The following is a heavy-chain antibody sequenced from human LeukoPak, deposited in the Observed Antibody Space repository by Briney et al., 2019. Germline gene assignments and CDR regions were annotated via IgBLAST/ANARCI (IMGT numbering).Heavy chain of an antibody. V-gene: IGHV3-48*01. Sequence: PGGSLRLSCAASGFTFDDYAMSWVRQTPGKGLEWVSYISSSSSTIYYADSVKGRFTISRDNAKNSLYLQMNSLRAEVTTVYYCARDADYYDSSGYYMDVWGKGTTVTVSS. D-gene: IGHD3-22*01. CDR1: GFTFDDYA. J-gene: IGHJ6*03. CDR3: ARDADYYDSSGYYMDV. CDR2: ISSSSSTI.